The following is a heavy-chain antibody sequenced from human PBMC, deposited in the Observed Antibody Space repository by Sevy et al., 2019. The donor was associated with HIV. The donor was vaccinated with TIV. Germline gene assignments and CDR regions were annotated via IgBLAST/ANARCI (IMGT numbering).Heavy chain of an antibody. J-gene: IGHJ4*02. D-gene: IGHD2-15*01. CDR3: AREGLYCSGGSCYKAVYFDY. CDR2: INAGNGNT. CDR1: GYTFTSYA. Sequence: VSVKVSCKASGYTFTSYAMHWVRQAPGQRLEWMGWINAGNGNTKYSQKFQGRVTITRDTSASTAYMELSSLRSEDTAVYYCAREGLYCSGGSCYKAVYFDYWGQGTLVTVSS. V-gene: IGHV1-3*01.